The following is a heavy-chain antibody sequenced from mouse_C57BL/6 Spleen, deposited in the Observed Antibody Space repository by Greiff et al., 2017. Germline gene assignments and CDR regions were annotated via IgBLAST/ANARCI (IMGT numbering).Heavy chain of an antibody. V-gene: IGHV2-2*01. CDR2: IWSGGST. CDR1: GFSLTSYG. J-gene: IGHJ4*01. CDR3: ARMDYSNSYAMDY. D-gene: IGHD2-5*01. Sequence: VKLVESGPGLVQPSQSLSITCTVSGFSLTSYGVHWVRQSPGKGLEWLGVIWSGGSTDYNAAFISRLSISKDNSKSHVFFKMNSLQADDTAIYYCARMDYSNSYAMDYWGQGTSVTVSS.